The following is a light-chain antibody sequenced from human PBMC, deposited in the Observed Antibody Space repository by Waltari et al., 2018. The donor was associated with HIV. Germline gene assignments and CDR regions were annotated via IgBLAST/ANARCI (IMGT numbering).Light chain of an antibody. V-gene: IGKV4-1*01. J-gene: IGKJ1*01. CDR2: WAS. CDR3: QQYYGTSWT. Sequence: DIVVTQVPNSLAVALGERATIRLRSSPNVLYSPNNKNYLSWYQQKPGQPPRLLIYWASTRENGVPDRFTGSGSGADFTLTITNLQPEDVATYYCQQYYGTSWTFGQGTKVEVK. CDR1: PNVLYSPNNKNY.